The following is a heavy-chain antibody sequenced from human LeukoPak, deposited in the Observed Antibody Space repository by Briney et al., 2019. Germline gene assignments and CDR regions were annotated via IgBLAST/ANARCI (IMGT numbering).Heavy chain of an antibody. V-gene: IGHV4-34*01. CDR3: ARVLSWGTSPDY. Sequence: PSETLSLTCAVYGGSFSGYYWSWIRQPPGKGLEWIGEIYHSGSTNYNPSLKSRVTISVDTSKNQFSLKLSSVTAADTALYYCARVLSWGTSPDYWGQGTLVTVSS. CDR1: GGSFSGYY. CDR2: IYHSGST. D-gene: IGHD3-9*01. J-gene: IGHJ4*02.